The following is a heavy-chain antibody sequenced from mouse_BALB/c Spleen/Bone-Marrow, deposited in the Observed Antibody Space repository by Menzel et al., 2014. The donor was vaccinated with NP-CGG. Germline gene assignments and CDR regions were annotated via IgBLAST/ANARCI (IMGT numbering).Heavy chain of an antibody. CDR2: IWSDGHT. D-gene: IGHD2-10*02. CDR3: ARNPYGNYAMDY. J-gene: IGHJ4*01. CDR1: GFSLTSYG. Sequence: QVQLQQSGPGLVAPSQSLSITCTVSGFSLTSYGVHWVRQPPGKGLEWLVVIWSDGHTTYNSALKSRLSISKDNSKSQVFLKMNSLQTDDTAMYYCARNPYGNYAMDYWGQGTSVTVSS. V-gene: IGHV2-6*02.